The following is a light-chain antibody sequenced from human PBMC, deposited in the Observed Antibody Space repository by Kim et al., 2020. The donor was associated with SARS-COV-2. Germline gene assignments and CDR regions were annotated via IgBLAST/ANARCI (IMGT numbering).Light chain of an antibody. CDR1: SLRTYY. CDR2: GKN. Sequence: SSELTQDPAVSVALGQTVSLTCQGDSLRTYYAGWYQQKPGQAPVLVIYGKNNRPSGIPDRFSGSSSDDTASLTITGAQAEDEADYYCNSRDSSGDLCVFGGGTKLTVL. V-gene: IGLV3-19*01. J-gene: IGLJ3*02. CDR3: NSRDSSGDLCV.